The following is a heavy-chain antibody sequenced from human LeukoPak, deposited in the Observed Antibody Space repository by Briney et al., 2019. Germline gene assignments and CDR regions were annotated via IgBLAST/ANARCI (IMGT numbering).Heavy chain of an antibody. Sequence: PGGSLRLSCAASGFTFSSYDMHWVRQATGKGLEWVSAIGTAGDTYYPGSVKGRFTISRENAKNSLYLQMNSLRAGDTAAYYCARSLGLDCSGGSCYVYYFDYWGQGTLVTVSS. J-gene: IGHJ4*02. V-gene: IGHV3-13*01. CDR2: IGTAGDT. D-gene: IGHD2-15*01. CDR3: ARSLGLDCSGGSCYVYYFDY. CDR1: GFTFSSYD.